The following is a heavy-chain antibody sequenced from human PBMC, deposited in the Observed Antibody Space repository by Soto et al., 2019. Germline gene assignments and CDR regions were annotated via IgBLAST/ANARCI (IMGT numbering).Heavy chain of an antibody. CDR2: ISSSSYI. V-gene: IGHV3-21*01. D-gene: IGHD6-13*01. J-gene: IGHJ4*02. CDR3: AREGDPYSSSWGYFDY. Sequence: EVQLVESGGGLVKPGGSLRLSCAASGFTFSSYSMNWVRQAPGKGLEWVSSISSSSYIYYADSVKGRFTISRDNAKNSLYLQMNSLRAEDTAVYYCAREGDPYSSSWGYFDYWGQGTLVTVSS. CDR1: GFTFSSYS.